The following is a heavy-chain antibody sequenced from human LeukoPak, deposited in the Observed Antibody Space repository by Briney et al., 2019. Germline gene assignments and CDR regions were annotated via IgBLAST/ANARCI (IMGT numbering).Heavy chain of an antibody. CDR3: ARGRAATPFDY. CDR1: GGSTSSYY. V-gene: IGHV4-59*01. Sequence: SETLSLTCTVSGGSTSSYYWNWIRQPPGKGLEWIGYINYSGSNKHKTSLKSRVTISVDTSKNQFSLKLSSVTAADTAVYYCARGRAATPFDYWGQGTLVTVSS. D-gene: IGHD1-26*01. J-gene: IGHJ4*02. CDR2: INYSGSN.